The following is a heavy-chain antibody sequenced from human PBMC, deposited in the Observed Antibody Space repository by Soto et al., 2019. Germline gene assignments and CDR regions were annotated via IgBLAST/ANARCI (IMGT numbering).Heavy chain of an antibody. CDR1: GFTFSSYA. J-gene: IGHJ4*02. D-gene: IGHD3-22*01. V-gene: IGHV3-23*01. CDR3: ATSYDSSGYDY. CDR2: LSGSGIST. Sequence: GSLRLSCAASGFTFSSYAMSWVRQAPGKGLEWVSALSGSGISTYYADTVKGRFTISRDNSRNTLYLQMNSLRAEDTAVYYCATSYDSSGYDYWGQGTLVTVSS.